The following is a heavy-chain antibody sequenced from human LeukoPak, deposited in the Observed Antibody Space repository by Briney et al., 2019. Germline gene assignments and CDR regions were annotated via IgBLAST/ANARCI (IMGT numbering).Heavy chain of an antibody. V-gene: IGHV4-59*08. CDR3: ARHGDRYSSSWYYFDY. Sequence: PSETLSLTCTVSGGSISSYYWSWIRQPPGKGLEWIGYIYYSGSTNYNPSLKSRVTISVDTSKNQFSLKLSSVTAADTAVYYCARHGDRYSSSWYYFDYWGQGTLVTVSS. CDR2: IYYSGST. J-gene: IGHJ4*02. D-gene: IGHD6-13*01. CDR1: GGSISSYY.